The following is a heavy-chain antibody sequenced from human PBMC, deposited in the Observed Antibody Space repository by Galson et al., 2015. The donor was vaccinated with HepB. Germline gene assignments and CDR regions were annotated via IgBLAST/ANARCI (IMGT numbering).Heavy chain of an antibody. V-gene: IGHV3-33*01. CDR2: IWFDGTQT. CDR3: ARASGGGYPMATYY. J-gene: IGHJ4*02. D-gene: IGHD3-16*02. Sequence: SLRLSCAASGFIFSSYGMHWVRQAPGKGLEWVAAIWFDGTQTHYADSVKGRFSISRDNSENTLYLQMTNLRAEDTAVYFCARASGGGYPMATYYWGQGALVTVSS. CDR1: GFIFSSYG.